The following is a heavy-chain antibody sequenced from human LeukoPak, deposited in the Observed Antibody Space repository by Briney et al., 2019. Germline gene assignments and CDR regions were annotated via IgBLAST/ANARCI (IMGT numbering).Heavy chain of an antibody. CDR3: ARGRLWDSSGYRDFDY. Sequence: PGGSLRLSCAASGFTFSSYAMHWVRQAPGKGLEYVSAISSNGGSTYYANSVKGRFTISRDNSKNTLYLQMGSLRAEDMAVYYCARGRLWDSSGYRDFDYWGQGTLVTVSS. D-gene: IGHD3-22*01. CDR2: ISSNGGST. V-gene: IGHV3-64*01. CDR1: GFTFSSYA. J-gene: IGHJ4*02.